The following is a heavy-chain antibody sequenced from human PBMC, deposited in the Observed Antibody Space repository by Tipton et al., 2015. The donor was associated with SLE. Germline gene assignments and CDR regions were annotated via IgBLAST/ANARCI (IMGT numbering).Heavy chain of an antibody. Sequence: QSGPEVKKPGASVKVFCQASGYTFSDYYMHWVRQAPGQGLEWMGWIDPNTDDTNYAQKFQGRLTMTRDTSISTAYMELRGLRSDDTAVYYCARSDWLLSNYFTYWGQGTLVTVSS. CDR1: GYTFSDYY. J-gene: IGHJ4*02. V-gene: IGHV1-2*02. D-gene: IGHD3/OR15-3a*01. CDR3: ARSDWLLSNYFTY. CDR2: IDPNTDDT.